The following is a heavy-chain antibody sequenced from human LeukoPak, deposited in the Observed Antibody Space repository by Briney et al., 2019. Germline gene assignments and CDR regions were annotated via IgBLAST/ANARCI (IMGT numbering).Heavy chain of an antibody. D-gene: IGHD6-19*01. Sequence: GGSLRLSCAASGFILNKYAMSWVRQTPGKGLEWVSGISGSGDSTYYADSVMGRFTISRDNSKNTLYLQMNSLRAEDTAIYYCATIPSIAVGGHLDYWGQGTLVIVSS. V-gene: IGHV3-23*01. J-gene: IGHJ4*02. CDR1: GFILNKYA. CDR2: ISGSGDST. CDR3: ATIPSIAVGGHLDY.